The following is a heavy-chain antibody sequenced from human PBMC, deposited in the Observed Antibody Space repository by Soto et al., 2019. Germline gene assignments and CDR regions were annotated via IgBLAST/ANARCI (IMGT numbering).Heavy chain of an antibody. J-gene: IGHJ6*02. CDR2: INAGNGDT. CDR3: AREGVAPYYYYGTDV. V-gene: IGHV1-3*01. Sequence: ASVKVSCKASGYTFTSYAMHWVRQAPGQRLEWMGWINAGNGDTNYAQTFQGRVTITTDTSTSTVHMEVRSLRSDDTAVYYCAREGVAPYYYYGTDVWGQGTPVTVSS. D-gene: IGHD5-12*01. CDR1: GYTFTSYA.